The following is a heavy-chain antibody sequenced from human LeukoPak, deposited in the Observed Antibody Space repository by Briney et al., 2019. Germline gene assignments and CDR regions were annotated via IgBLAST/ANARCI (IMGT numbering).Heavy chain of an antibody. CDR2: INGDGSST. J-gene: IGHJ4*02. V-gene: IGHV3-74*01. CDR3: ATGSGSYYDS. Sequence: PGGSLRLSCSASTFTFSTYWMHWVRQAPGKGLVWVSRINGDGSSTIYADPVRGRFTISRDNAKNMVYLQMNSLTAEDTAVYCCATGSGSYYDSWGQGTRVTVSS. D-gene: IGHD6-19*01. CDR1: TFTFSTYW.